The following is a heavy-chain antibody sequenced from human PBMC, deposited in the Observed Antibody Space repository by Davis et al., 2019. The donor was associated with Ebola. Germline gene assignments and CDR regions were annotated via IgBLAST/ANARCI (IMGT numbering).Heavy chain of an antibody. CDR2: ISAYNGNT. D-gene: IGHD3-22*01. J-gene: IGHJ4*02. Sequence: ASVKVSCKASGYTFPSYGISWVRQAPGQGLEWLGWISAYNGNTNYAQKLQGRVTMTTDTSTSTAYMELRSLRSDDTAVYYCARIPSMIVVGYFGYWGQGTLVTVSS. V-gene: IGHV1-18*01. CDR1: GYTFPSYG. CDR3: ARIPSMIVVGYFGY.